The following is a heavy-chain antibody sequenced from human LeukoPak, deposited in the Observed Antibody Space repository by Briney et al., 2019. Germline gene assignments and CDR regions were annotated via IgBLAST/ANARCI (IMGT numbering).Heavy chain of an antibody. J-gene: IGHJ4*02. CDR2: IYTSGST. CDR3: ARGRGVTTDFDY. CDR1: GVSISSSSYY. D-gene: IGHD4-17*01. Sequence: PSETLSLTCTVYGVSISSSSYYWSWIRQPAGKGLEWIGHIYTSGSTNYNPSLKSRVTISVDTSKNQFSLKLNSVTAADTAVYYCARGRGVTTDFDYWGQGTLVTVSS. V-gene: IGHV4-61*09.